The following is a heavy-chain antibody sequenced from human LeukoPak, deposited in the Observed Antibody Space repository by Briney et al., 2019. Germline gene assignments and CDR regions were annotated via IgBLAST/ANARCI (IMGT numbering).Heavy chain of an antibody. J-gene: IGHJ3*02. CDR1: GSPFSSSW. CDR2: ISGDGGST. V-gene: IGHV3-74*01. CDR3: AARFRDGLDI. Sequence: GGSLRLSCAASGSPFSSSWVHWVRQAPGKGLVWFSRISGDGGSTEYADSVKGRFAISRDNAKNTLYLQMNSLRAEDTAVYYCAARFRDGLDIWGQGTMVTVSS.